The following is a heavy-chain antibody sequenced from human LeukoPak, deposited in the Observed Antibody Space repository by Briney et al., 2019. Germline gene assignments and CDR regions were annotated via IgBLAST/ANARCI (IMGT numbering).Heavy chain of an antibody. CDR2: AYSGGST. CDR3: VRGHLEWVFQHWFDP. Sequence: SETLSLTCSVSGGSISNSYWSWIRQSPGKGLEWIGSAYSGGSTNYNPSLKSRVTISLDTSQKQVSLRLDSVTAADTAVYYCVRGHLEWVFQHWFDPWGQGTLVTVSS. J-gene: IGHJ5*02. CDR1: GGSISNSY. V-gene: IGHV4-59*08. D-gene: IGHD3-3*01.